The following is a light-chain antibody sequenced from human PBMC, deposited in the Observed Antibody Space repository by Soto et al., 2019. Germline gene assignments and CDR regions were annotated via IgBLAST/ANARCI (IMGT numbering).Light chain of an antibody. J-gene: IGLJ2*01. CDR1: SGHSSYA. Sequence: QSVLTQSPSAAASLGASVKLTCTLSSGHSSYAIAWHQQQPEKGPRYLMKLNSDGSHSKGDGIPDRFSGSSSGAERYLIISSLQSEDEADYYCQTWGTGIVLFGGGTKLTVL. CDR2: LNSDGSH. V-gene: IGLV4-69*01. CDR3: QTWGTGIVL.